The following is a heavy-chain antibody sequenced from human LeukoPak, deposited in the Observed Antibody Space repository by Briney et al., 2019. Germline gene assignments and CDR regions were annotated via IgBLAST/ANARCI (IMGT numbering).Heavy chain of an antibody. CDR3: TRGRSGGY. Sequence: ASVKVSCKTSGYTFTDSYIHWVRQAPGQGLEWMGWINPNSGGTNYAQKFQGRVTMTRDTSISTAYMELSRLRSDDTAVYYCTRGRSGGYWGQGTLVTVSS. J-gene: IGHJ4*02. V-gene: IGHV1-2*02. CDR1: GYTFTDSY. CDR2: INPNSGGT.